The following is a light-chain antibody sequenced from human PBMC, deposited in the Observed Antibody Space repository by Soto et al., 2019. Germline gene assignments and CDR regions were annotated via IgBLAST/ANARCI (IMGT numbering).Light chain of an antibody. Sequence: EIVMTQSPATLSVSPGERATLSCRASQSVSGNLAWYQQKPGQAPRLLIYGASTRATGIPARFSGSGSGTEFTLTISRGQSEDFAVYYCQQYNNWPPTFGQGTKVEIK. CDR2: GAS. CDR3: QQYNNWPPT. J-gene: IGKJ1*01. CDR1: QSVSGN. V-gene: IGKV3D-15*01.